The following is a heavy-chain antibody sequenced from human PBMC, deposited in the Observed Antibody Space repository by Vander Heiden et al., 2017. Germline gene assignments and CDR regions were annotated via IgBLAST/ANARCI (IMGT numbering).Heavy chain of an antibody. CDR2: FDPEDGET. D-gene: IGHD3-22*01. CDR1: GYTLTDFS. CDR3: ATPRPYYYDSSGPYFDY. Sequence: QVQLVQSGAEVKKPGASVKVSCKVSGYTLTDFSMHWVRQAPGKGLGWMGGFDPEDGETIYAQKFQGRVTMTEDTSTDTAYMELSSLRSEDTAVYCCATPRPYYYDSSGPYFDYWGQGTLVTVSS. V-gene: IGHV1-24*01. J-gene: IGHJ4*02.